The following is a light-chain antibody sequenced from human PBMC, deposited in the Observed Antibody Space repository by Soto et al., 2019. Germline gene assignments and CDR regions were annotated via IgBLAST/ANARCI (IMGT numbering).Light chain of an antibody. CDR2: AAY. V-gene: IGKV1-6*01. Sequence: AIQMTQSPSSLSASVGDRVTITCRASQVIRNDLGWYQQKPGKAPKLLIYAAYSLQSGVPSRFSGSGSGTDFTLTISSLQPEDFATYYCLQDYNYPLTFGGGTKVEIK. CDR3: LQDYNYPLT. CDR1: QVIRND. J-gene: IGKJ4*01.